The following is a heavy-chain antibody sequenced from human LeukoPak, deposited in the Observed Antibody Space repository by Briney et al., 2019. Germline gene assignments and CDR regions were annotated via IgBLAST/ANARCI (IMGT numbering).Heavy chain of an antibody. D-gene: IGHD2-2*01. Sequence: SETLSLTCTVSGGSISSYYWSWIRQPPGKGLEWIGYIYYSGTTNYNPSLKSRVTMSVDTSKNQFSLNLSSVTAADTAVYYCARVQAVPAAMQHFDYWGQGTLVTVSS. CDR3: ARVQAVPAAMQHFDY. V-gene: IGHV4-59*01. CDR2: IYYSGTT. CDR1: GGSISSYY. J-gene: IGHJ4*02.